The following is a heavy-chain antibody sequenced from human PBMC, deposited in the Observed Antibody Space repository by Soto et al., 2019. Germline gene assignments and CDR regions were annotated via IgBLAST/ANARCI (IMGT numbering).Heavy chain of an antibody. J-gene: IGHJ2*01. CDR1: GGSIRGYY. CDR2: IDYSGST. V-gene: IGHV4-59*01. Sequence: QVQLQESGPGLVKPSETLSLTCTVSGGSIRGYYWSWIRQPPGKGLEWIGYIDYSGSTNYNPSLRSRVTMSVDRSKNQFSLNLSSVTAADTAVYYCARARYFDLWGRGTLVTVSP. CDR3: ARARYFDL.